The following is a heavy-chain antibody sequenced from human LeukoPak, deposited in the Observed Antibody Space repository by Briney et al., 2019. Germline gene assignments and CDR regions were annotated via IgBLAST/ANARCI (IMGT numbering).Heavy chain of an antibody. Sequence: SETLSLTCTVSGGSISSYYYSWIRQPPGKGLEWIGYIDYSGSTNYSPALKSRITISVDTSKTQFSLKLSSVTATDTAFYYCARHTFGGTFDIWGQGTMVTVSS. V-gene: IGHV4-59*08. D-gene: IGHD3-10*01. CDR1: GGSISSYY. J-gene: IGHJ3*02. CDR2: IDYSGST. CDR3: ARHTFGGTFDI.